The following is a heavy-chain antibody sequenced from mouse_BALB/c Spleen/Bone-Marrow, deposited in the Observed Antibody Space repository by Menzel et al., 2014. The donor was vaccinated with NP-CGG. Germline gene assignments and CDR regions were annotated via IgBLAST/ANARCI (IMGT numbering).Heavy chain of an antibody. CDR1: GFTFSSFA. V-gene: IGHV5-17*02. CDR3: ARSGSSSGYFDY. D-gene: IGHD1-1*01. J-gene: IGHJ2*01. CDR2: ISSGSSTI. Sequence: EVQGVESGGGLVKPGGSLKLSCAASGFTFSSFATHWVRQAPEKGLEWVAYISSGSSTIYYADTVMGRFTISRDNPKNTLFLQMTSLRSEDTAMYYCARSGSSSGYFDYWGQGTTLTVSS.